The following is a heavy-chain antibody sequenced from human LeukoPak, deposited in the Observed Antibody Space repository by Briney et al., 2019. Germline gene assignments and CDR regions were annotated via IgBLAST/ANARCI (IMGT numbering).Heavy chain of an antibody. CDR3: VRRSGYPTGSSHP. CDR1: GYSSISSW. D-gene: IGHD3-22*01. Sequence: GESLKISCQGSGYSSISSWSGWVRQMPGKGREWVALIYPSDSDTKYSPSLQGQVTISADKSISTAYLQWTSLKASYTAMYYCVRRSGYPTGSSHPWGQGTPVTVSS. CDR2: IYPSDSDT. J-gene: IGHJ5*02. V-gene: IGHV5-51*01.